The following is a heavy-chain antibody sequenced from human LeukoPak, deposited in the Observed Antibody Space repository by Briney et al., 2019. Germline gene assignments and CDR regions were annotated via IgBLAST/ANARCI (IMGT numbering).Heavy chain of an antibody. V-gene: IGHV5-51*01. CDR1: GYNFISYW. CDR2: IYPSDSET. Sequence: GESLKISCKGSGYNFISYWIGWVRQMPGKGLEWVGIIYPSDSETRYSPSFQGQVTISADLSISTAYLQWSSLKASDTAMYYCARQDYYDSSGYYYDYWGQGTLVTVSS. CDR3: ARQDYYDSSGYYYDY. D-gene: IGHD3-22*01. J-gene: IGHJ4*02.